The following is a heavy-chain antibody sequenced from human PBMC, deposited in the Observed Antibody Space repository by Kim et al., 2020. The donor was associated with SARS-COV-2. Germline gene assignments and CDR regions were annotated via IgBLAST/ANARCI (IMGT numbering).Heavy chain of an antibody. CDR2: IYPDDSDT. V-gene: IGHV5-51*01. Sequence: GESLKISCKGSGYSFTTYWIGWVRQMPGKGLEWMGIIYPDDSDTRYSPSFQGQVTISADKSINTAYLQWSSLKASDTAMYYCARPMRAGHLDYFDYWGQGTLVTVSS. CDR3: ARPMRAGHLDYFDY. J-gene: IGHJ4*02. CDR1: GYSFTTYW.